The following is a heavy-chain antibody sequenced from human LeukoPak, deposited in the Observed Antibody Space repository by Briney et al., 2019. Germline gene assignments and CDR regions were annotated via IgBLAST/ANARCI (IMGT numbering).Heavy chain of an antibody. CDR2: ISYSGST. J-gene: IGHJ4*02. CDR1: GGSITSYY. Sequence: SETLSLTCTVSGGSITSYYWTWIRQPPGKGLEWIGYISYSGSTNYNPSLKSRVTISVDTSKNQFSLKLSSVTAADTAVYYCARAERGGSYYFDYWGQGTLVTVSS. V-gene: IGHV4-59*08. D-gene: IGHD3-16*01. CDR3: ARAERGGSYYFDY.